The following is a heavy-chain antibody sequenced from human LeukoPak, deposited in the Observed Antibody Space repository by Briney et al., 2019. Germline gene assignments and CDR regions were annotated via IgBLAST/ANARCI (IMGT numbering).Heavy chain of an antibody. CDR3: ARRRRAAAGISDY. CDR1: GYTFTGYY. CDR2: INPNSGGT. J-gene: IGHJ4*02. Sequence: ASVKVSCKASGYTFTGYYMHWVRQAPGQGLEWMGWINPNSGGTNYAQKFQGRVTMTRDTSISTAYMELSRLRSDDTAVYYCARRRRAAAGISDYWGQGTLVTVSS. V-gene: IGHV1-2*02. D-gene: IGHD6-13*01.